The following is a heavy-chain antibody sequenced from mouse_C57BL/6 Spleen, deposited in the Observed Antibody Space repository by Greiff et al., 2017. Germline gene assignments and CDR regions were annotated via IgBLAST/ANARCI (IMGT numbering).Heavy chain of an antibody. CDR1: GYAFSSSW. D-gene: IGHD2-4*01. CDR3: ASNYYDYDGGWFAY. Sequence: VKLQQSGPELVKPGASVKISCKASGYAFSSSWMNWVKQRPGKGLEWIGRIYPGDGDTNYNGKFKGKATLTADKSSSTAYMQLSSLTSEDSAVYFCASNYYDYDGGWFAYWGQGTLVTVSA. J-gene: IGHJ3*01. V-gene: IGHV1-82*01. CDR2: IYPGDGDT.